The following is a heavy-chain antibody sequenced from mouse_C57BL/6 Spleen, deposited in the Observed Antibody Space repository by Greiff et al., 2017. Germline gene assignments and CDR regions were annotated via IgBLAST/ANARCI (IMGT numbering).Heavy chain of an antibody. J-gene: IGHJ4*01. V-gene: IGHV1-18*01. CDR2: INPNNGGT. Sequence: VQLQQSGPELVKPGASVKIPCKASGYTFTDYNMDGVKKSNGKSLEWIGDINPNNGGTIYNQKFKGKATLTVDKSSSTAYMELRSLTSEDTAVYYCARRGGNPYYYAMDYWGQGTSVTVSS. CDR1: GYTFTDYN. D-gene: IGHD2-1*01. CDR3: ARRGGNPYYYAMDY.